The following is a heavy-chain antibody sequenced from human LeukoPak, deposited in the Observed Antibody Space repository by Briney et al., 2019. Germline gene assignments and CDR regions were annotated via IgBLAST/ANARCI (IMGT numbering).Heavy chain of an antibody. CDR3: ARDVGSYSGSYYDS. V-gene: IGHV3-48*03. Sequence: GGSLRLSCAASRFIFRSYDMNWVRQAPGKGLEWVSYISSSGITMYYADSVKGRFTISRDNSKNSLYLQMNSLRAEDTAIYYCARDVGSYSGSYYDSWGQGTLVTVSS. CDR1: RFIFRSYD. D-gene: IGHD1-26*01. CDR2: ISSSGITM. J-gene: IGHJ5*01.